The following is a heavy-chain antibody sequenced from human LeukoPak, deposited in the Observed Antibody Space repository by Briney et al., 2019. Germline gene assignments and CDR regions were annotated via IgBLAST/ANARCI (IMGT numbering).Heavy chain of an antibody. Sequence: GGSLRLSCAASGFTFSSYWMSWVRQAPGKGLEWVANIKQDGSEKYYVDSVKGRFTISRDNAKNSLYLQMNSLRAEDTAVYYCARDLCYYDSSGYCFDYWGQGTLVTVSS. D-gene: IGHD3-22*01. V-gene: IGHV3-7*01. CDR3: ARDLCYYDSSGYCFDY. J-gene: IGHJ4*02. CDR2: IKQDGSEK. CDR1: GFTFSSYW.